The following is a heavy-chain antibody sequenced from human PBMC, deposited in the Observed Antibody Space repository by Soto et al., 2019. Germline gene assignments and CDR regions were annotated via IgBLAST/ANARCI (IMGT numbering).Heavy chain of an antibody. V-gene: IGHV3-30*04. CDR3: ARDLDAGTENVQLFAP. J-gene: IGHJ5*02. CDR2: IAYYGSNR. CDR1: GFSISISA. Sequence: QVQLVESGGGVVHPGRSLRLSFAASGFSISISAMHWVRQAPGKGLEWVAVIAYYGSNRWYADSAKGRFTITRDNSKSKVYLQMRSLRGEDTAVYYCARDLDAGTENVQLFAPWGQGTLVTVSS. D-gene: IGHD1-1*01.